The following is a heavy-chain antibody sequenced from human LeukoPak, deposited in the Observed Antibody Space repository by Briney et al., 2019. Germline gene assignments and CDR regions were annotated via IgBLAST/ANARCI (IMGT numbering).Heavy chain of an antibody. D-gene: IGHD4-17*01. CDR1: GYTFTSYG. V-gene: IGHV1-18*01. CDR2: ISAYNGNT. J-gene: IGHJ5*02. Sequence: GASVKVSCKASGYTFTSYGISWVRQAPGQGLEWMGWISAYNGNTNYAQKLQGRVTMTTDTSTSTAYMELRSLRSDDTAVYYCARSKLTTVTTLVRWFDPGGQGTLVTVSS. CDR3: ARSKLTTVTTLVRWFDP.